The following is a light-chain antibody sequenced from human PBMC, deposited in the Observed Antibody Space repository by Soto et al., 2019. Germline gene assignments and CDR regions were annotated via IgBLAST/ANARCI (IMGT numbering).Light chain of an antibody. Sequence: QSALTQPRSVSGSPGHSVTISCTGTSSNIGDYNYVSWYQQHPGKAPKLMIYDVSKRPSGVPDRFSGSKSGDTASLTISGLQSEDEADYYCCSYAGSFNNGVFGGGTQLTVL. J-gene: IGLJ3*02. CDR1: SSNIGDYNY. V-gene: IGLV2-11*01. CDR3: CSYAGSFNNGV. CDR2: DVS.